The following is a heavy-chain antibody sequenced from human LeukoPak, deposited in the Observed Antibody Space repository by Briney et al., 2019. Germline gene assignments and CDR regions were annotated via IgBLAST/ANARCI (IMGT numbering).Heavy chain of an antibody. D-gene: IGHD3-22*01. CDR3: ARILRGFYDSSGYSDY. CDR1: GGSISSGDYY. J-gene: IGHJ4*02. Sequence: SQTLSLTCTVSGGSISSGDYYWSWIRQPPGTGLEWIGYIFYSGDTYYNPSLKSRVTISVDTSYNQFSLRLSSVTAADTAVYYCARILRGFYDSSGYSDYWGQGTLVTVSS. CDR2: IFYSGDT. V-gene: IGHV4-30-4*01.